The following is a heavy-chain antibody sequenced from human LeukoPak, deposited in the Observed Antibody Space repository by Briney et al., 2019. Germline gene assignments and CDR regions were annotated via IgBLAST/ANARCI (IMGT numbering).Heavy chain of an antibody. V-gene: IGHV3-74*01. CDR1: GFTFSNYW. J-gene: IGHJ1*01. Sequence: PGGSLTLSCTTSGFTFSNYWMYWVCQAPGKGLMWVSRIKSDGSTNYADSVKGRFTISRDNAKNTVSLQMNSLRPEDTGVYYCARAPSEIGGYYPEYFRHWGQGTLVTVSS. CDR3: ARAPSEIGGYYPEYFRH. CDR2: IKSDGST. D-gene: IGHD3-22*01.